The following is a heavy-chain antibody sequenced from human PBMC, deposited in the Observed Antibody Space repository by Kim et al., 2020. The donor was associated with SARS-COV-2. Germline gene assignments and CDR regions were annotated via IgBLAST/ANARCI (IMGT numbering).Heavy chain of an antibody. CDR1: GFTFSSFG. V-gene: IGHV3-33*03. Sequence: GGSLRLSCTASGFTFSSFGMHWVRQAPGKGLEWVAIIWSDGINKYYADSVKGRFTISRDNSKNTLYLQMNSLRAEDTAVYYCAKGQQQLVLYFYGMDVWGQGTTVTVSS. D-gene: IGHD6-13*01. CDR3: AKGQQQLVLYFYGMDV. CDR2: IWSDGINK. J-gene: IGHJ6*02.